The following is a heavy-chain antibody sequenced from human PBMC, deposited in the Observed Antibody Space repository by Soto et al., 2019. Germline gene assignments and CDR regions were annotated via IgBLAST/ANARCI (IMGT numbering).Heavy chain of an antibody. CDR1: GFSLSTTAVG. CDR3: AHIAYAWVLGGFDY. D-gene: IGHD3-16*01. V-gene: IGHV2-5*02. J-gene: IGHJ4*02. CDR2: IYWDDDK. Sequence: QVTLKESGPTLVKPTQTLTLTCTFSGFSLSTTAVGVGWIRQPPGRALEWLAVIYWDDDKRYSPSLTSRLTLTNDTYKDHVVLTMTNMDPVDTGTYYCAHIAYAWVLGGFDYWGQGTLVTVSS.